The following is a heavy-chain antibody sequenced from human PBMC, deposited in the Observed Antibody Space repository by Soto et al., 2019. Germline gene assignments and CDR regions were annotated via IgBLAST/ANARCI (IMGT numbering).Heavy chain of an antibody. V-gene: IGHV3-15*01. CDR2: IKGKTDGGTT. CDR1: GFTFSNAW. D-gene: IGHD2-21*01. J-gene: IGHJ3*02. Sequence: GGSLRLSCAASGFTFSNAWMSWVRQAPGKGLEWVGRIKGKTDGGTTDYAAPVKGRFTISRDDSKNTLYLQMNSLKTEDTAVYYCTTHCGGDCYDAFDIWGQGTMVTVSS. CDR3: TTHCGGDCYDAFDI.